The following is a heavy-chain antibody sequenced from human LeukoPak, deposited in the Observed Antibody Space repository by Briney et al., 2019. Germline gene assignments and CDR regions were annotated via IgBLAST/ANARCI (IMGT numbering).Heavy chain of an antibody. Sequence: GGSLRLSCAASGFTFSSYAMHWVRQAPGKGLEYVSAISSNGGSTYYANSVKGRFTISRDNSKNTLYLQMGSLRAEDMAVYYCAREQYGQDAFDIWGQGTMVTVPS. CDR1: GFTFSSYA. V-gene: IGHV3-64*01. CDR3: AREQYGQDAFDI. J-gene: IGHJ3*02. CDR2: ISSNGGST. D-gene: IGHD3-10*01.